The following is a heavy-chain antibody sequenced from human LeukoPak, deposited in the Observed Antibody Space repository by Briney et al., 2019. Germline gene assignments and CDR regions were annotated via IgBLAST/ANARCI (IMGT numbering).Heavy chain of an antibody. CDR3: ARLYGNFQNYYDY. J-gene: IGHJ4*02. CDR2: INHSGST. CDR1: GGSFSGYY. V-gene: IGHV4-34*01. D-gene: IGHD1-7*01. Sequence: SETLSLTCAVYGGSFSGYYWSWIRQPPGKGLEWIGEINHSGSTNYNPSLKSRVTISVDTSKNQFSLKLRSVTAADTATFYCARLYGNFQNYYDYWGQGTLVAVSS.